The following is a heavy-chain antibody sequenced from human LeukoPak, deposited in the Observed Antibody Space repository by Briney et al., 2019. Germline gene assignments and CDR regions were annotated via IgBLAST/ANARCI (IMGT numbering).Heavy chain of an antibody. V-gene: IGHV3-30-3*01. CDR3: AKDPVEMATIFATPPLY. D-gene: IGHD5-24*01. Sequence: GGSLRLSCAASGFTFSSYAMHWVRQAPGKGLEWVAVISYDGSNKYYADSVKGRFTISRDNSKNTLYLQMNSLRAEDTAVYYCAKDPVEMATIFATPPLYWGLGTLVTVSS. CDR2: ISYDGSNK. J-gene: IGHJ4*02. CDR1: GFTFSSYA.